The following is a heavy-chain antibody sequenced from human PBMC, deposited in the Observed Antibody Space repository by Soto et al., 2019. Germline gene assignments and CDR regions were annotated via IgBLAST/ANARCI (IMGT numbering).Heavy chain of an antibody. V-gene: IGHV4-39*01. Sequence: SETLSLTCTVSNGSISSKSHYWGWMRQPPGKGLEWIGTVYYSGTTYYNPSLKSRVIISVDPSKDQFSLKLSSVTAADSAVYYCVRLLPHFWSGYFDSWGQGSLVTVSS. CDR1: NGSISSKSHY. D-gene: IGHD3-3*02. J-gene: IGHJ4*02. CDR2: VYYSGTT. CDR3: VRLLPHFWSGYFDS.